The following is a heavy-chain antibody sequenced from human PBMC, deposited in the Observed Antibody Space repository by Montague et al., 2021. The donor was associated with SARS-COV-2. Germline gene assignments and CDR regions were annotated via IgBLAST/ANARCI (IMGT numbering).Heavy chain of an antibody. D-gene: IGHD3-10*01. CDR2: IYSGGST. V-gene: IGHV3-53*04. CDR1: GSTVSSNY. J-gene: IGHJ6*02. CDR3: ARDLTYGSGRSYYYYGMDV. Sequence: SLRLSCAASGSTVSSNYMSWVRQAPGKGLEWVSVIYSGGSTYYADSVKGRFTISRHNSKNTLYLQMNSLRVEDTAVYYCARDLTYGSGRSYYYYGMDVWGQGTTVTVS.